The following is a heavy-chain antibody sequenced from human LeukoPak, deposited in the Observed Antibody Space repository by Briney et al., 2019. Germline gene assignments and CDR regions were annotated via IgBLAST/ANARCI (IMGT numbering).Heavy chain of an antibody. J-gene: IGHJ4*02. CDR2: INPDGSER. CDR3: ARDGDCSSTSCYNNY. CDR1: GFSFSSYY. Sequence: GGSLRLSCAASGFSFSSYYMSWVRQAPGKGLEWVALINPDGSERYYVDSVKGRFTISRDNAKNSLYLQMNSLRAEDTAVYYCARDGDCSSTSCYNNYWGQGTLVTVSS. V-gene: IGHV3-7*01. D-gene: IGHD2-2*02.